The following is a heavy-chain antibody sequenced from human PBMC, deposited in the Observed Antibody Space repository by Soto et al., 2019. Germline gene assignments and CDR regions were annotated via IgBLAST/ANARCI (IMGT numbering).Heavy chain of an antibody. Sequence: QLQLQESGPGLVKPSETLSLTCTVSGGSISSSSYYWAWVRQPPGKGLEWIGSIYYSGTTYYNPSLKSRFTISEDTSKTQFSLKLSSVTAADPAVFYCARLILCNTTSCYFDSRGQGTLVTVSS. CDR3: ARLILCNTTSCYFDS. D-gene: IGHD2-2*01. J-gene: IGHJ4*02. CDR2: IYYSGTT. V-gene: IGHV4-39*01. CDR1: GGSISSSSYY.